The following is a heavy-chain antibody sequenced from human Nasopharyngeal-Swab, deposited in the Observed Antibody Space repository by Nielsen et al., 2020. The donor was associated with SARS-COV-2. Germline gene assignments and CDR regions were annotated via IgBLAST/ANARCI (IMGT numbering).Heavy chain of an antibody. J-gene: IGHJ4*02. Sequence: GESLKISCAASGFTFSNAWMSWVRQAPGEGLEWVGRIKSKTDSGTTDYAAPVKGRFTISRDDSKNTLYLQMNSLKTEDTAVYYCTTDLPGYCSSTSCYGYFDYWGQGTLVTVSS. V-gene: IGHV3-15*01. CDR3: TTDLPGYCSSTSCYGYFDY. CDR2: IKSKTDSGTT. D-gene: IGHD2-2*01. CDR1: GFTFSNAW.